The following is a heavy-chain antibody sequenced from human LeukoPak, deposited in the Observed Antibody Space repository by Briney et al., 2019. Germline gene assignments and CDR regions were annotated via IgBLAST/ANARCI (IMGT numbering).Heavy chain of an antibody. Sequence: GASVKVSCKASGYTFSSYGITWVRQAPGQGLEWMGWISAYKGNTKYAQKLQGRVIMTTDTSTSTAYMEMRSLRSDDTAVYFCARDLTRDGYTWFDPWGQGNLVTVSS. J-gene: IGHJ5*02. CDR3: ARDLTRDGYTWFDP. V-gene: IGHV1-18*01. CDR2: ISAYKGNT. D-gene: IGHD5-24*01. CDR1: GYTFSSYG.